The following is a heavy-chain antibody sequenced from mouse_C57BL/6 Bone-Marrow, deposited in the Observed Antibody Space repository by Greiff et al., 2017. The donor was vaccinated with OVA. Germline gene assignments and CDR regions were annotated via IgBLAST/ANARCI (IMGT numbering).Heavy chain of an antibody. V-gene: IGHV5-6*02. CDR2: ISSGGSYT. CDR3: ARQAPPAY. J-gene: IGHJ3*01. Sequence: DVMLVESGGDLVKPGGSLKLSCAASGFTFSSYGMSWVRQTPDKRLEWVATISSGGSYTYYPDSVKGRFTISRDNAKNTLYLQMSSLKSEDTAMYYCARQAPPAYWGQGTLVTVSA. CDR1: GFTFSSYG.